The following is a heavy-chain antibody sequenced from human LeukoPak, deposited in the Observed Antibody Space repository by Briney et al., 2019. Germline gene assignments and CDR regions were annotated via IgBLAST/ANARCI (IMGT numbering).Heavy chain of an antibody. J-gene: IGHJ4*02. V-gene: IGHV4-59*01. CDR3: ARVASSVMDY. CDR1: GDSISGYY. CDR2: IYYSGSA. Sequence: SETLSLTCTVSGDSISGYYWSWVWQPPGKGLEYIGYIYYSGSANYNPSLKSRVTISVDTSKNQFSLKVSSVTAADTAVYYCARVASSVMDYWGQGTLVTVSS.